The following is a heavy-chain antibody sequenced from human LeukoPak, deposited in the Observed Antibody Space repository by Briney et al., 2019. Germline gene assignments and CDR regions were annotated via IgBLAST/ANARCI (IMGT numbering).Heavy chain of an antibody. CDR1: GGSFSGYY. V-gene: IGHV4-34*01. CDR3: ARVRVVVAATRYYYGMDV. Sequence: SETLSLTCAVYGGSFSGYYWSWLRQPPGKGLEWIGEINHSGSTNYNPSLKSRVTISVDTSKNQFSLKLSSVTAADTAVYYCARVRVVVAATRYYYGMDVWGQGTTVTVSS. J-gene: IGHJ6*02. D-gene: IGHD2-15*01. CDR2: INHSGST.